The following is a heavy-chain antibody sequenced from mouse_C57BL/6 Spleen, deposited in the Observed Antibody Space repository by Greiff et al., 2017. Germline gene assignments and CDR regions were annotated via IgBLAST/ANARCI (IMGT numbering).Heavy chain of an antibody. CDR3: ARDYGSSYDFDY. Sequence: VQLQQPGAELVKPGASVKMSCKASGYTFTSYWITWVKQRPGQGLEWIGDIYPGSGSTNYNEKVKSKAKLTVDTSSSTAYMQLSSLTSEDSAVYYCARDYGSSYDFDYWGQGTTLTVSS. CDR1: GYTFTSYW. CDR2: IYPGSGST. D-gene: IGHD1-1*01. V-gene: IGHV1-55*01. J-gene: IGHJ2*01.